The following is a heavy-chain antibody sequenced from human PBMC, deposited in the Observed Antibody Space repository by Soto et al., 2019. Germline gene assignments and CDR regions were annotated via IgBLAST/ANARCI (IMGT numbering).Heavy chain of an antibody. CDR3: ANAAAGNWFDP. Sequence: PSETLSLTCTVSGGSISSGGYYWSWIRQPPGKGLEWIGEINHSGSTNYNPSLKSRVTISVDTSKSQFSLKLSSVTAADTAVYYCANAAAGNWFDPWGQGTLVTVSS. J-gene: IGHJ5*02. D-gene: IGHD6-13*01. V-gene: IGHV4-39*07. CDR1: GGSISSGGYY. CDR2: INHSGST.